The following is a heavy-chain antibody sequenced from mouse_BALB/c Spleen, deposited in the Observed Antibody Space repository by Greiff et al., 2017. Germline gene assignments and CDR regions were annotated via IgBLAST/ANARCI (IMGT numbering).Heavy chain of an antibody. V-gene: IGHV7-3*02. Sequence: DVHLVESGGGLVQPGGSLRLSCATSGFTFTDYYMSWVRQPPGKALEWLGFIRNKANGYTTEYSASVKGRFTISRDNSQSILYLQMNTLRAEDSATYYCARDIWLRYAMDYWGQGTSVTVSS. J-gene: IGHJ4*01. CDR2: IRNKANGYTT. D-gene: IGHD2-2*01. CDR3: ARDIWLRYAMDY. CDR1: GFTFTDYY.